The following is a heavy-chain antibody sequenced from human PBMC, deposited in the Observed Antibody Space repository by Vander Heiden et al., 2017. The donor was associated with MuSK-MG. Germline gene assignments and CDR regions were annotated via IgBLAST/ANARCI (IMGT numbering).Heavy chain of an antibody. CDR3: ARGVGVAVAGTGWWSLTPCDY. CDR1: GFTFSSYS. V-gene: IGHV3-48*02. J-gene: IGHJ4*02. Sequence: EVQLVESGGGLVQPGGSLRLSCAASGFTFSSYSMHWVRQAPGKGLEWVSYISSSSSTIYYADSVKGRFTISRDNAKNSLYLQMNSLRDEDTAVYYCARGVGVAVAGTGWWSLTPCDYWGQGTLVTVSS. D-gene: IGHD6-19*01. CDR2: ISSSSSTI.